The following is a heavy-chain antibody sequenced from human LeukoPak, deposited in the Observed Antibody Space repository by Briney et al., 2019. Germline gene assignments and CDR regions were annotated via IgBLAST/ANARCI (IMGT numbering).Heavy chain of an antibody. CDR3: ARESDYYDSSGPFQH. D-gene: IGHD3-22*01. V-gene: IGHV1-69*13. CDR1: GGTFSSYA. CDR2: IIPIFGTA. Sequence: SVEVSCKASGGTFSSYAISWVRQAPGQGLEWMGGIIPIFGTANYAQKFQGRVTITADESTSTAYMELSSLRSEDTAVYYCARESDYYDSSGPFQHWGQGTLVTVSS. J-gene: IGHJ1*01.